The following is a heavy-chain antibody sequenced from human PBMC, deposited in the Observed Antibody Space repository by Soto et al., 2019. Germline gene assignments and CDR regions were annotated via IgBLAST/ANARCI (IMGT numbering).Heavy chain of an antibody. V-gene: IGHV3-23*01. Sequence: EVQLLESGGGLVQPGGSLRLSCAASGFTFSSYAMRWVRQAPGKGLEWVSTISNSGGGTYYADSVKGRFTISRDNFKNPLFLQMSSLRAEDTAMYYCARKMVTARAIDVWGQGTTVTVSS. J-gene: IGHJ6*02. CDR1: GFTFSSYA. CDR2: ISNSGGGT. CDR3: ARKMVTARAIDV. D-gene: IGHD2-21*02.